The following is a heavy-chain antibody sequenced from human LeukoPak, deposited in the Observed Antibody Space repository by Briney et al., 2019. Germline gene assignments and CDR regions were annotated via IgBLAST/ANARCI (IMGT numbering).Heavy chain of an antibody. CDR2: IKQDGAEK. D-gene: IGHD6-13*01. V-gene: IGHV3-7*01. J-gene: IGHJ4*01. CDR1: GFTFSSYS. CDR3: ARDGTAAGLYFDL. Sequence: PGGSLRLSCAASGFTFSSYSMNWVRQAPGKGLEWVASIKQDGAEKSYVDSVKGRFTISRDNAKNSLYLQMSSLRAEDTAVYYCARDGTAAGLYFDLWGQGTLVTVSS.